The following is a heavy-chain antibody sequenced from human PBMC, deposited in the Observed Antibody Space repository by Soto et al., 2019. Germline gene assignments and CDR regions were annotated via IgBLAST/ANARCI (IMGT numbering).Heavy chain of an antibody. CDR3: ARGSGYSSSWYVGYFA. Sequence: KTSETLSLTCAVHGGSFSGYYWSWIRQPPGKGLEWIGEINHSGSTNYNPSLKSRVTISVDTSKNQFSLKLSSVTAADTAVYYCARGSGYSSSWYVGYFAWGQGTLVTGSS. CDR1: GGSFSGYY. J-gene: IGHJ4*02. V-gene: IGHV4-34*01. D-gene: IGHD6-13*01. CDR2: INHSGST.